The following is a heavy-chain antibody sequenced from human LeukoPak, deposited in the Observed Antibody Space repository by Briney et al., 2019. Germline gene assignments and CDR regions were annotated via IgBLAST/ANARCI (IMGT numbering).Heavy chain of an antibody. CDR1: GFTFDTYA. CDR2: LRSSGGSK. Sequence: RGSLRLSCAASGFTFDTYAMSWVRPAPEEGREWVSGLRSSGGSKYYADSVKGRFTIYRDNAKNKLYLQMNSLRAEDTAVYDCAKGRCSVRSCYGRGFDYWGQGTLVTVSS. D-gene: IGHD2-15*01. V-gene: IGHV3-23*01. J-gene: IGHJ4*02. CDR3: AKGRCSVRSCYGRGFDY.